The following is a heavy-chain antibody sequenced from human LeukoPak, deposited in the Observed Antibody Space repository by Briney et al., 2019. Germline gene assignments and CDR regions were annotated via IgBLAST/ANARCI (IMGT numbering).Heavy chain of an antibody. CDR2: MYRSGST. D-gene: IGHD7-27*01. CDR3: ARGFRGDNFDY. J-gene: IGHJ4*02. Sequence: SETLSLTCSVSGYSISSAYYWGWIRQPPGKGLEWIGTMYRSGSTNYNPSLKSRVTISVDTSKNQFSLKLSSVTAADTAVYFCARGFRGDNFDYWGQGTLVTVSS. CDR1: GYSISSAYY. V-gene: IGHV4-38-2*02.